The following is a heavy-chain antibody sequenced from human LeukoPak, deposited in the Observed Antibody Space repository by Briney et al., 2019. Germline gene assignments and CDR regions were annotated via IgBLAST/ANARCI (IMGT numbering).Heavy chain of an antibody. Sequence: LSGTLSLTCAVSGGSILTTNWWSWVRQPPGKGLEWIGEVHLSGASNYNPSLKSRVNMSIDKSKNQLSLELTSVTAADTAIYYCTRESGAFSPFGFWGQGTLVTVSS. CDR2: VHLSGAS. J-gene: IGHJ4*02. CDR1: GGSILTTNW. CDR3: TRESGAFSPFGF. V-gene: IGHV4-4*02. D-gene: IGHD1-26*01.